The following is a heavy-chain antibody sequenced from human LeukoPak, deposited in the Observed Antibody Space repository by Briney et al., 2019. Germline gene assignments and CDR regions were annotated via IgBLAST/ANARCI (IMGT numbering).Heavy chain of an antibody. Sequence: ASVKISCKASGYTFTSYYMHWVRQAPGQGLEWMGIINPSGGSTSYAQKFQGRVTMTRDTSTNTVYMELSSLRSEDTAVYFCARATLSDYYFNYWGQGTLVTVSS. V-gene: IGHV1-46*01. CDR3: ARATLSDYYFNY. J-gene: IGHJ4*02. CDR2: INPSGGST. CDR1: GYTFTSYY.